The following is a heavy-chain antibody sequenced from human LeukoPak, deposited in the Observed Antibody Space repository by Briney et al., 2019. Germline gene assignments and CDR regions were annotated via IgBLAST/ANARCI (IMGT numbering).Heavy chain of an antibody. CDR2: ISGSGGST. V-gene: IGHV3-23*01. D-gene: IGHD3-22*01. CDR3: AKRIYDSSGMDV. Sequence: GGSLRLSCAAPGFTFSSYAMSWVRQAPGKGLEWVSAISGSGGSTYYADSVKGRFTISRDNSKNTLYLQMNSLRAEDTAVYYCAKRIYDSSGMDVWGQGTTVTVSS. J-gene: IGHJ6*02. CDR1: GFTFSSYA.